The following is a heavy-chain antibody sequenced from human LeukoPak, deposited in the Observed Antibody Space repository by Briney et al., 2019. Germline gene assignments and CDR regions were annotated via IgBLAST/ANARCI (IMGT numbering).Heavy chain of an antibody. J-gene: IGHJ4*02. Sequence: GGSLRLFCAASGFTFSRYNMVWVRQAPGKGLEWISYISSTLYSTFYTDSVKGRFTISRDNAKNSLFLQMNGLRAEDTAVYYCARSRLTSFDYWGQGTLVAVSS. CDR1: GFTFSRYN. V-gene: IGHV3-48*01. CDR2: ISSTLYST. CDR3: ARSRLTSFDY.